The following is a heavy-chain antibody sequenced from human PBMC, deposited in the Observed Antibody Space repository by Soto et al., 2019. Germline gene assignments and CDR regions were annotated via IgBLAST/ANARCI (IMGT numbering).Heavy chain of an antibody. D-gene: IGHD4-17*01. Sequence: GSLLLACAASGFTFSSYAMSWVRQAPGKGLEWVSAISGSGGSTYYADSVKGRFTISRDNSKKTLYLQMNSLRDEDTDVYYCAKSPHYALGYWGQGTLVTVSS. J-gene: IGHJ4*02. V-gene: IGHV3-23*01. CDR1: GFTFSSYA. CDR3: AKSPHYALGY. CDR2: ISGSGGST.